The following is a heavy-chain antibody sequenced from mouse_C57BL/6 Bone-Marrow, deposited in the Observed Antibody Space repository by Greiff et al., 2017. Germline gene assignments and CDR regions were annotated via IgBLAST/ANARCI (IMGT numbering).Heavy chain of an antibody. J-gene: IGHJ4*01. V-gene: IGHV1-19*01. Sequence: EVQLQQSGPVLVKPGASVKMSCKASGYTFTDYYMNWVKQSHGKSLEWIGVINPYNGGTSYNQKFKGKATLTVDKSSSTAYMELNSLTSEDSAVYYGARGPIYYGYDDWRGYYAMDYWGQGTSVTVSS. CDR3: ARGPIYYGYDDWRGYYAMDY. CDR2: INPYNGGT. D-gene: IGHD2-2*01. CDR1: GYTFTDYY.